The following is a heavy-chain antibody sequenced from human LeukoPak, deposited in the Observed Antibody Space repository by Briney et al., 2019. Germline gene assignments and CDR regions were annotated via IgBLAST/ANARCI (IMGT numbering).Heavy chain of an antibody. J-gene: IGHJ5*02. CDR1: GFTFSSYG. D-gene: IGHD1-26*01. V-gene: IGHV3-30*02. CDR2: IRYDGSNK. Sequence: PGGSLRLSCAASGFTFSSYGMHWVRQAPGKGLEWVAFIRYDGSNKYYADSVKGRFTISRDNSKNPLFLQMNSLRAEGTAVYYCAKKYSTGLDPWGQGTLVTVSS. CDR3: AKKYSTGLDP.